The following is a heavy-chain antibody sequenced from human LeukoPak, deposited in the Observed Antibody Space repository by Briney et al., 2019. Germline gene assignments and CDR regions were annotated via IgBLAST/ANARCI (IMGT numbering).Heavy chain of an antibody. V-gene: IGHV3-33*08. Sequence: GGSLRLSCAASGFTFSNYPMNWVRQAPGKGLEWVAVIWYDGSNKYYADSVKGRFTISRDNSKNTLYLQMNSLRAEDTAVYYCARNYDFWSVYMDVWGKGTTVTVSS. CDR2: IWYDGSNK. CDR1: GFTFSNYP. J-gene: IGHJ6*03. D-gene: IGHD3-3*01. CDR3: ARNYDFWSVYMDV.